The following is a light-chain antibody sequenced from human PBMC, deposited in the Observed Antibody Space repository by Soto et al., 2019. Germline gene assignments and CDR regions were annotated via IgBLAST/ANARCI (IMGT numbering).Light chain of an antibody. J-gene: IGKJ5*01. CDR2: DAS. CDR1: QTVTSNY. CDR3: QQRSNWIT. V-gene: IGKV3D-20*02. Sequence: EIVLTQSPGTLSSSPGESATLSCRASQTVTSNYLAWYQQKPGQAPRLLFYDASSRATGIQARFSGSGSGTEFTLTIRSVEPEDFAVYYCQQRSNWITFGQGTRLEIK.